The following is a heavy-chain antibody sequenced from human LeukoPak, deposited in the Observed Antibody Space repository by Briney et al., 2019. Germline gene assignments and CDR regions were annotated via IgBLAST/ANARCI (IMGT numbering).Heavy chain of an antibody. CDR2: INSDGSGT. V-gene: IGHV3-74*01. CDR1: GFTFSTSW. Sequence: PGGSLRLSCTASGFTFSTSWMHWVRQTPGKGLVWVSRINSDGSGTTYADSVKGRFTISIDNAKNTLYLQMSSLRAEDTAVYHCARENRPEGSGYYYLYYYYYYMDVWGKGTTVTVSS. J-gene: IGHJ6*03. CDR3: ARENRPEGSGYYYLYYYYYYMDV. D-gene: IGHD3-3*01.